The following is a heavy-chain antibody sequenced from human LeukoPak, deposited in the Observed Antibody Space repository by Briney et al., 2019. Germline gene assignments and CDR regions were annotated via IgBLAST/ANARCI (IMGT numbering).Heavy chain of an antibody. CDR3: AREGVGVRDSVAFDI. D-gene: IGHD3-10*01. V-gene: IGHV1-69*13. CDR1: GGTFSSYA. CDR2: IIPIFGTA. Sequence: SVKVSCKASGGTFSSYAISWVRQAPGQGLEWMGGIIPIFGTANYAQTSKGRVTITADESTSTAYMELSSLRSEDTAVYYCAREGVGVRDSVAFDIWGQGTMVTVSS. J-gene: IGHJ3*02.